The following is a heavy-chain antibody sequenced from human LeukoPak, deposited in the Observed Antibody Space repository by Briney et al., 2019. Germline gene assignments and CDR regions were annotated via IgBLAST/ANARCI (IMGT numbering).Heavy chain of an antibody. CDR1: GYTFTGYY. Sequence: ASVKVSCKTSGYTFTGYYMQWLRQAPGQGLEWMGRINPNSGGTYYAQKFRSRVTMTRDTSISTAYMELASLISHDTAVYYCSGGVLHGGGNWFDPWGQGALVTVSS. V-gene: IGHV1-2*06. J-gene: IGHJ5*02. CDR3: SGGVLHGGGNWFDP. D-gene: IGHD3-16*01. CDR2: INPNSGGT.